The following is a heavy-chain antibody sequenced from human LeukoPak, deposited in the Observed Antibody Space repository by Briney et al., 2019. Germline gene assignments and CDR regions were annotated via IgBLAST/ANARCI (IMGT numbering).Heavy chain of an antibody. CDR2: MNPKNGHT. D-gene: IGHD4-4*01. CDR3: ASQMTTVTTHFDY. J-gene: IGHJ4*02. CDR1: GYTFTSYD. Sequence: ASVKVSCKASGYTFTSYDINWVRRATGQGLEWMGLMNPKNGHTVYAQKFQGRVTMTRDTSINTAYMELSRLRSDDTAVYYCASQMTTVTTHFDYWGQGTLVTVSS. V-gene: IGHV1-8*01.